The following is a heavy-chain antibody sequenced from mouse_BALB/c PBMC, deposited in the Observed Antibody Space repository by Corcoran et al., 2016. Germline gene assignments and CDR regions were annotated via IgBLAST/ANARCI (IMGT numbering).Heavy chain of an antibody. V-gene: IGHV14-3*02. CDR1: GFNIKDTY. CDR2: IDPANGNT. Sequence: EVQLQQSGAELVKPGASVKLSCTASGFNIKDTYMHWVKQRPEQGLEWIGRIDPANGNTKYDPKFQGKASITADTSSNTAYLQLSSLTSEDTAVYYCARVSTGYYFDYWGQGTTLTVSS. J-gene: IGHJ2*01. D-gene: IGHD2-1*01. CDR3: ARVSTGYYFDY.